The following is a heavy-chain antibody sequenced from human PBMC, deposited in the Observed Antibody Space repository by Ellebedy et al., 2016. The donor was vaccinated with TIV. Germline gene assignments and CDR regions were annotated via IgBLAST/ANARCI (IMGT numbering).Heavy chain of an antibody. CDR1: GGTFSSYA. J-gene: IGHJ4*02. Sequence: SVKVSXXASGGTFSSYAISWVRQAPGQGLEWMGGIIPIFGTANYAQKFQGRVTITADESTSTAYMELSSLRSEDTAVYYCARDWSGSYFGFDYWGQGTLVTVSS. D-gene: IGHD1-26*01. CDR3: ARDWSGSYFGFDY. CDR2: IIPIFGTA. V-gene: IGHV1-69*13.